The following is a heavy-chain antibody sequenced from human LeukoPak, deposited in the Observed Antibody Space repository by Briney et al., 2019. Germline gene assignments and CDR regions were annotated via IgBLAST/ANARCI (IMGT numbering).Heavy chain of an antibody. CDR1: GFTFGDYA. J-gene: IGHJ4*02. D-gene: IGHD5-12*01. CDR2: IRSKAYGGTT. V-gene: IGHV3-49*04. Sequence: PGRSLRLSCTASGFTFGDYAMSGVRQAPGKGLEWVGFIRSKAYGGTTEYAAAVKGRFTISRDDSKSIAYLQMNSLKTEDTAVYYCTYSGYDYQELFDYWGQGTLVTVSS. CDR3: TYSGYDYQELFDY.